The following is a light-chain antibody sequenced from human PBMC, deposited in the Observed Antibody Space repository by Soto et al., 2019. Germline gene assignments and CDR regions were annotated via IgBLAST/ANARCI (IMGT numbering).Light chain of an antibody. Sequence: QSVITQPASLSASLGQSITISCPGTSRDVGGYNYVSWYQQHPGKAPKLMIYDVSNRPSGVSNRFSGSKSGNTASLTISGLQAEDEADYYCSSYTSSSTLDVFGTGTKVTVL. J-gene: IGLJ1*01. CDR3: SSYTSSSTLDV. V-gene: IGLV2-14*01. CDR2: DVS. CDR1: SRDVGGYNY.